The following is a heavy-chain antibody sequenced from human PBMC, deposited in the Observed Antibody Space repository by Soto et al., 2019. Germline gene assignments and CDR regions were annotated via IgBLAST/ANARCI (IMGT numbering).Heavy chain of an antibody. J-gene: IGHJ4*02. CDR1: GFTFSSYA. Sequence: EVQLLESGGGLVQPGGSLRLSCAASGFTFSSYAMSWVRQAPGKGLEWVSAISGSGGSTYYADSVKGRFTISRDNSKKTMYLQLNSLRAVDTAVYYCAKDPGYCSGGSCYYFDYWGQGALVTVSS. V-gene: IGHV3-23*01. CDR3: AKDPGYCSGGSCYYFDY. CDR2: ISGSGGST. D-gene: IGHD2-15*01.